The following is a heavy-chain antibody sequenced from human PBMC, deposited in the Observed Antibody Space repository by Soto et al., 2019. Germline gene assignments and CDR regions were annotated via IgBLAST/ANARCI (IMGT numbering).Heavy chain of an antibody. D-gene: IGHD6-13*01. CDR2: IYYSGST. V-gene: IGHV4-31*03. CDR3: VSGGCSSSWYWLDP. J-gene: IGHJ5*02. Sequence: QVQLQESGPGLVKPSQTLSLTCTVSGGSISSGGYYWSWIRHHPGKGLEWIGYIYYSGSTDYNPSLEGRVTISVDTAKNQFSVKLSSVTAADAAVYYCVSGGCSSSWYWLDPWGQGTLVTVSS. CDR1: GGSISSGGYY.